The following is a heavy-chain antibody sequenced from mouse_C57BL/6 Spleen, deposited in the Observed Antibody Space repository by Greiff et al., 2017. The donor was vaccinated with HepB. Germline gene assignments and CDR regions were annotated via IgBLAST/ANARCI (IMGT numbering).Heavy chain of an antibody. D-gene: IGHD1-1*01. Sequence: VQLQESGPELVKPGASVKISCKASGYSFTSYYIHWVKQRPGQGLEWIGWIYPGSGNTKYNEKFKGKATLTADTSSSTAYMQLSSLTSEDSAVYYCARGYYYGSSSYFDYWGQGTTLTVSS. CDR3: ARGYYYGSSSYFDY. CDR2: IYPGSGNT. J-gene: IGHJ2*01. V-gene: IGHV1-66*01. CDR1: GYSFTSYY.